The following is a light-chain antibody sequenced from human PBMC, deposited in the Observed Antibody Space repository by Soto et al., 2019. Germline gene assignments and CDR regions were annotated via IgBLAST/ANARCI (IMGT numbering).Light chain of an antibody. V-gene: IGKV3-15*01. Sequence: EIVMTQSPANLSVSPGERATLSCRASQSVSSNLAWYQQKPGQGPRLLIYGASTRATGIPARFSGSGSGTEFTLTLSGLQSEDFAVYYCQQYNKWPPYTFGQGTKVEIK. J-gene: IGKJ2*01. CDR3: QQYNKWPPYT. CDR2: GAS. CDR1: QSVSSN.